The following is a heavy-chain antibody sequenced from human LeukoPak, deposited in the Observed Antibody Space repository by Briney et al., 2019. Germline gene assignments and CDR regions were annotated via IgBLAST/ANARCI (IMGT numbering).Heavy chain of an antibody. D-gene: IGHD3-10*01. CDR3: ARTYYYGSGSYGPKHFDY. V-gene: IGHV1-2*02. CDR1: GYIITGYY. Sequence: GASVKVSCKASGYIITGYYMHWVRQAPGQGLEWMGWINPNSGGTNYAQKFQGRVTMTRDTSISTAYMELSRLRSDDTAVYYCARTYYYGSGSYGPKHFDYWGQGTLVTVSS. CDR2: INPNSGGT. J-gene: IGHJ4*02.